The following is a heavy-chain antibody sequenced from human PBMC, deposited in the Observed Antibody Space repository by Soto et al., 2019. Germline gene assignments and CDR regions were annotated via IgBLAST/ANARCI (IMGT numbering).Heavy chain of an antibody. J-gene: IGHJ4*02. CDR1: GFTFSSYA. CDR3: AKQDYGDSEDY. D-gene: IGHD4-17*01. Sequence: EVQLLESGGGLVQPGGSLRLSCAASGFTFSSYAMSWVRQAPGTGLEWVSAISGSGGRTYNADSVKGRFTISRDNSKNTLYLQMNSLRAEDTAVYYCAKQDYGDSEDYWGQGTLVTVSS. V-gene: IGHV3-23*01. CDR2: ISGSGGRT.